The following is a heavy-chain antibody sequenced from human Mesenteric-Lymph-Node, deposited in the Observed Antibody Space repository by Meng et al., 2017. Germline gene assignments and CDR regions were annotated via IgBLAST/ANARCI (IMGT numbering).Heavy chain of an antibody. CDR3: GRELDLTFD. CDR1: GGSFSGYY. Sequence: QVQLQQWGAGLLKPSETLSLTCGVYGGSFSGYYWSWIRQPPGKGLEWIGEINHSGSTNYTPSLRSRITISVDTSKNQFSLQLNSVTPEDTAVYYCGRELDLTFDWGQGTLVTVSS. D-gene: IGHD1-7*01. V-gene: IGHV4-34*01. J-gene: IGHJ4*02. CDR2: INHSGST.